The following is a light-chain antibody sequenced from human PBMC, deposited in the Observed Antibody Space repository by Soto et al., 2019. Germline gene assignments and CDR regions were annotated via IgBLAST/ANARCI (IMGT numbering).Light chain of an antibody. V-gene: IGKV1-5*01. J-gene: IGKJ1*01. Sequence: DIQMTQSPPTLSASVGDRVTITCRASQSISNWLAWYQQKPGKAPRLLIYDASSLERGVASRFSGSGSGTEFTLTISSLQPDDLAAYYCQQYNTCSPTWTFGQGTKVEIK. CDR2: DAS. CDR1: QSISNW. CDR3: QQYNTCSPTWT.